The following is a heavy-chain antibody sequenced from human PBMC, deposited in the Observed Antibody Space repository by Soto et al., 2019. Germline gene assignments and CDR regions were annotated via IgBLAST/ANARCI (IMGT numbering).Heavy chain of an antibody. CDR2: IIPTFDTP. Sequence: QVQVVQSGAEVKKPGSSVKVSCKASGGTFSSYAISWVRQAPGQGLEWMGGIIPTFDTPHSAQKFQGRVTIGADESTSPAYMELNSLRSEDTAVYYCAPCTIRAGFFYGMDVWGQGTRVIVSS. CDR1: GGTFSSYA. J-gene: IGHJ6*02. V-gene: IGHV1-69*01. D-gene: IGHD3-3*01. CDR3: APCTIRAGFFYGMDV.